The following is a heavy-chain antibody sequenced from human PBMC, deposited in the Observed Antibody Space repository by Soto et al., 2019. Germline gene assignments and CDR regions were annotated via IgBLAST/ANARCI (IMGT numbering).Heavy chain of an antibody. Sequence: GGSKRLSCAASGFTFNNYGMHWVRQAPGKGLEWVALVWHDGSNKGYADSVKGRFTISRDNSKNTLNLQMNSLRVEDTAVYYCTRAAIRGELLEYWGQGTQVTVSS. V-gene: IGHV3-33*01. D-gene: IGHD1-26*01. CDR1: GFTFNNYG. CDR3: TRAAIRGELLEY. J-gene: IGHJ4*02. CDR2: VWHDGSNK.